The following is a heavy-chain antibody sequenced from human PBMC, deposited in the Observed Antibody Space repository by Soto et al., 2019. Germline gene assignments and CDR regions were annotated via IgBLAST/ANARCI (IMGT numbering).Heavy chain of an antibody. CDR2: INAGNGNT. CDR3: ARGGSLYWYFDL. J-gene: IGHJ2*01. D-gene: IGHD1-26*01. Sequence: GASVKVSCKAPGYTFTNYAMHWVRQAPGQRLERMGWINAGNGNTKYSQKFQGRVTITRDTSASTAYMELSSLRSEDTAVYYCARGGSLYWYFDLWGRGTLVTVSS. V-gene: IGHV1-3*01. CDR1: GYTFTNYA.